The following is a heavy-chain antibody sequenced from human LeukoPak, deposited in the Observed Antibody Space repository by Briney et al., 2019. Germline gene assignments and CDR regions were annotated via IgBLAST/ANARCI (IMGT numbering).Heavy chain of an antibody. Sequence: GASVKVSCKASGGTFSSYAIGWVRQAPGQGLEWMGGIIPIFGTANYAQKFQGRVTITADESTSTAYMELSSLRSEDTAVYYCARDLGSSIMERGGFAIDPWGQGTLVTVSS. J-gene: IGHJ5*02. V-gene: IGHV1-69*13. D-gene: IGHD1-1*01. CDR3: ARDLGSSIMERGGFAIDP. CDR2: IIPIFGTA. CDR1: GGTFSSYA.